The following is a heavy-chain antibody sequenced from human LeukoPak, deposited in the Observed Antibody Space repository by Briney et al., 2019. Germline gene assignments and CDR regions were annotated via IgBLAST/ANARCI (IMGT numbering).Heavy chain of an antibody. J-gene: IGHJ4*02. CDR2: ISAYNGNT. V-gene: IGHV1-18*01. D-gene: IGHD3-22*01. Sequence: ASVKVSCKASGYTFTSYGISWVRQAPGQGLEWMGWISAYNGNTNYAQKFQGRVTMTRDTSISTAYMELSRLRSDDTAVYYCAREFRYYYDSSGRNAYDYWGQGTLVTVSS. CDR3: AREFRYYYDSSGRNAYDY. CDR1: GYTFTSYG.